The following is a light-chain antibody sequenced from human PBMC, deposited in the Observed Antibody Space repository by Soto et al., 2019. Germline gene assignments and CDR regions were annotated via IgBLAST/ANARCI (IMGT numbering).Light chain of an antibody. V-gene: IGLV2-23*02. CDR1: SSNVGSYKL. CDR2: EVN. J-gene: IGLJ1*01. CDR3: CSSGGSPTYV. Sequence: QSVLAQPASVSGSPGQSTTISCTGTSSNVGSYKLVSWYQQHPGKAPKLMIFEVNKRPSGVSNRFSGSTSGNTASLTISGLKVEDEADYYCCSSGGSPTYVFGTGTRSPS.